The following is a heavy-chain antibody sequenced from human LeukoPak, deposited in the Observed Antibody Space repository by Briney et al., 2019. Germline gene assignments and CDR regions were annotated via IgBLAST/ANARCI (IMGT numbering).Heavy chain of an antibody. Sequence: GGSLRLSCAASGFTFSSDAMSWVRQAPGKGLEWVSGISGSGGSTYYADSVKGRFTISRDNSKNTLYLQMNSLRAEDTAVYYCAKGHIAVAYYYLDYWGQGTLVTVFS. CDR1: GFTFSSDA. CDR3: AKGHIAVAYYYLDY. D-gene: IGHD6-19*01. J-gene: IGHJ4*02. CDR2: ISGSGGST. V-gene: IGHV3-23*01.